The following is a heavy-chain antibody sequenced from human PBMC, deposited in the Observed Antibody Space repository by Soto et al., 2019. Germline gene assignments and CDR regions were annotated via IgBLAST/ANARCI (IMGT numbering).Heavy chain of an antibody. V-gene: IGHV1-2*04. CDR2: INLNSGGT. D-gene: IGHD3-16*02. J-gene: IGHJ4*02. CDR3: ARAFWGSYPLFDY. Sequence: GASGKVSCKASGYTFTGYYIHWGRQAPGQGLEWMGWINLNSGGTNYAQKFQGWVTTTRDTSISTAYMELSRPRSDDTAVYYCARAFWGSYPLFDYWGQGTLVTVSS. CDR1: GYTFTGYY.